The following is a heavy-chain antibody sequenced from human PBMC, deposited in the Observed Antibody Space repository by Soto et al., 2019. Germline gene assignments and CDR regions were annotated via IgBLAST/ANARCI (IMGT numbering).Heavy chain of an antibody. CDR3: AHRALIGQSVGFDY. D-gene: IGHD3-22*01. V-gene: IGHV2-5*02. CDR2: IYWDGDE. Sequence: QITLKESGPTLVKPTETLTLICTFSGFSLSTSGVGVGWIRQPPGKALEWLALIYWDGDERYSPSLKSKLTITKDTSKNQVVLTMTNMDPVDTATYYCAHRALIGQSVGFDYWGQGTLVTVSS. J-gene: IGHJ4*02. CDR1: GFSLSTSGVG.